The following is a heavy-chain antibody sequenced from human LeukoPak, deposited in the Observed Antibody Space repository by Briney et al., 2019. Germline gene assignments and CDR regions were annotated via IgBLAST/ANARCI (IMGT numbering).Heavy chain of an antibody. Sequence: ASVKVSCKASGYTFTNYYIHWVRQAPGQGLEWMGVINPSGGSTSYAQMFQGRVTMTRDRSTNTLYMELSSLRSEDTAVYYCATRFRLLRFLDYFPEPFDYWGQGTLVTVSS. D-gene: IGHD3-3*01. CDR3: ATRFRLLRFLDYFPEPFDY. J-gene: IGHJ4*02. CDR2: INPSGGST. V-gene: IGHV1-46*01. CDR1: GYTFTNYY.